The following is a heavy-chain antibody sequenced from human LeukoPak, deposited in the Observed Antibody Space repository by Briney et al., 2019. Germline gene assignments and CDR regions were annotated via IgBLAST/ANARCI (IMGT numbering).Heavy chain of an antibody. Sequence: GESLKISCKDVGNTFGTYWVGWVRQMPGKGLEYMGIIFPRTSEVRYGPAFQGQVTISADKSISTAYLQWSSLKASDTAMYFCATQRHYYESMSLWGQGTLVTVSS. CDR3: ATQRHYYESMSL. D-gene: IGHD3-22*01. J-gene: IGHJ4*02. CDR1: GNTFGTYW. CDR2: IFPRTSEV. V-gene: IGHV5-51*01.